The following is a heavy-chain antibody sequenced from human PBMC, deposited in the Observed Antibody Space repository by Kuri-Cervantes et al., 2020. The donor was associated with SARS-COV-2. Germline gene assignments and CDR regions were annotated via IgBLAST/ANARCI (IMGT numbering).Heavy chain of an antibody. D-gene: IGHD1-14*01. Sequence: ASVKVSCKASGDTFTSYGISWVRQAPGQGLEWMGWISAYNGNTNYAQKLQGRVTMTRNTSISTAYMELSSLRSEDTAVYYCARGNRGRAEVSYYYYMDVWGKGTTVTVSS. V-gene: IGHV1-18*04. CDR1: GDTFTSYG. CDR2: ISAYNGNT. J-gene: IGHJ6*03. CDR3: ARGNRGRAEVSYYYYMDV.